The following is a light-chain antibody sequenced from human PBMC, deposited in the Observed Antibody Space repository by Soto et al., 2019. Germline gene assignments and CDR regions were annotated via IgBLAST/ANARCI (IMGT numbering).Light chain of an antibody. V-gene: IGKV3-15*01. CDR3: QQYNNWPPWT. CDR1: QRVSTN. J-gene: IGKJ1*01. CDR2: GAS. Sequence: RVMTQSPATLSLSPGERATLSCRASQRVSTNVAWYKQKPGQAPKLLIYGASTRATDIPARFSGSGSGTVFTLTISSLQSEVFAVYYCQQYNNWPPWTFGQGTKVDIK.